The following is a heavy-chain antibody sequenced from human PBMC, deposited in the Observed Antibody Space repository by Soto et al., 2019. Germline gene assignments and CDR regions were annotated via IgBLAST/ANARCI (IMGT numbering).Heavy chain of an antibody. CDR2: IDPSDSYT. Sequence: GESLKISWKGSGYSFTIYWISWVRQMPGKGLEWMGRIDPSDSYTNYSPSFQGHVTISADKSISTAYLQWSSLKASDTAMYYCARQGNWNYYYYYGMDVWGQGTTVTVSS. CDR3: ARQGNWNYYYYYGMDV. CDR1: GYSFTIYW. J-gene: IGHJ6*02. V-gene: IGHV5-10-1*01. D-gene: IGHD1-20*01.